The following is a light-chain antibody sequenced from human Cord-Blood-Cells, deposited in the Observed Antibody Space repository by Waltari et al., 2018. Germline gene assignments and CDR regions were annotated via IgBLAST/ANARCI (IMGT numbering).Light chain of an antibody. Sequence: QSVLTHPASDSGSPRQSLTISCPGNSRDVGVYNYVSRYQQHLAKAAKLMIYEYSNRPSGVSNRFSGSKSGNTASLTISGLQAEDEADYYCSSYTSISTAVFGGGTQLTVL. J-gene: IGLJ7*01. CDR2: EYS. CDR1: SRDVGVYNY. CDR3: SSYTSISTAV. V-gene: IGLV2-14*01.